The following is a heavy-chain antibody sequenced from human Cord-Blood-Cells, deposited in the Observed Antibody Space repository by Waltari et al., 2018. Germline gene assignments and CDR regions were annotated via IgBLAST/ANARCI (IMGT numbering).Heavy chain of an antibody. D-gene: IGHD2-8*01. CDR1: GYSFTSYW. Sequence: VQLVQSGAEVKKPGESLKISCKGSGYSFTSYWLGWVRQMPGKGLAWMGIIYPGDSDTRYSPSFQGQVTISADKSISTAYLQWSSLKASDTAMYYCASDTIGYCTNGVCYDAFDIWGQGTMVTVSS. V-gene: IGHV5-51*01. J-gene: IGHJ3*02. CDR3: ASDTIGYCTNGVCYDAFDI. CDR2: IYPGDSDT.